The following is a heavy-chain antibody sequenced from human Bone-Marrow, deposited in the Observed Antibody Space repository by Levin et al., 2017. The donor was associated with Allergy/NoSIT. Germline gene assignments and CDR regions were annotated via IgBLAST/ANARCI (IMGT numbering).Heavy chain of an antibody. D-gene: IGHD2/OR15-2a*01. CDR2: IYYSGSA. CDR3: AGAQNSPYYYYCGMDG. Sequence: GSLRLSCTVSGGSISSDSYYWAWIRQPPGKGLEWIGSIYYSGSAYYNLSLKTRLTISVDTSKNQFSLRLNSVTAAATAVYYCAGAQNSPYYYYCGMDGWGQGTTVTVSS. V-gene: IGHV4-39*07. J-gene: IGHJ6*02. CDR1: GGSISSDSYY.